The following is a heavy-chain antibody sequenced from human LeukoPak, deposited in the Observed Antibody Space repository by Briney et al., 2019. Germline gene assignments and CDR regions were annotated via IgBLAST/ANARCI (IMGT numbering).Heavy chain of an antibody. CDR2: IIPIFGTA. J-gene: IGHJ3*02. Sequence: SVKVSCKTSGGTFSSYAISWVRQAPGQGLEWMGGIIPIFGTANYAQKFQGRVTITADESTSTAYMELSSLRSEDTAVYYCARNLGLMKNDPPAFDIWGQGTMVTVSS. D-gene: IGHD7-27*01. CDR1: GGTFSSYA. V-gene: IGHV1-69*01. CDR3: ARNLGLMKNDPPAFDI.